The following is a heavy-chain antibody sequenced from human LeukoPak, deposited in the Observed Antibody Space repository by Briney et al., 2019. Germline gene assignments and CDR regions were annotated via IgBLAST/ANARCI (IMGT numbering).Heavy chain of an antibody. J-gene: IGHJ5*02. D-gene: IGHD3-22*01. Sequence: PGGSLRLSCAASGFTFSRYWMHWVRQAPGKGLVWVSRINSDGSSTNYADSVKGRFTISRNNAKNTLYLRMNSLRVEDTAVYYCASSSGGFNWFDPWGQGTLVTVSS. CDR1: GFTFSRYW. CDR3: ASSSGGFNWFDP. V-gene: IGHV3-74*01. CDR2: INSDGSST.